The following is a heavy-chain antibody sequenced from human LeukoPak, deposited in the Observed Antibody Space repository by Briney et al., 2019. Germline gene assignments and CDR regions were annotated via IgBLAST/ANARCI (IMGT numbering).Heavy chain of an antibody. CDR1: GYTFTGYY. Sequence: ASVKGSCKASGYTFTGYYMHWVRQAPGQGLEWMGWINPNSGGTNYAQKFQGRVTMTRDTSISTAYMELSRLSSDDTAVYYCASFSSGVPRRFDYWGQGTLVTVSS. D-gene: IGHD6-19*01. J-gene: IGHJ4*02. V-gene: IGHV1-2*02. CDR3: ASFSSGVPRRFDY. CDR2: INPNSGGT.